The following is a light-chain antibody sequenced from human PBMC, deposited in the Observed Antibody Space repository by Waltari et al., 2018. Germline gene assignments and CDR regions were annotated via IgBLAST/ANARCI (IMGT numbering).Light chain of an antibody. V-gene: IGLV1-44*01. CDR1: RSNIGSNV. CDR2: TTN. CDR3: AAWDHSLNGPV. Sequence: QSVLPQPPSASGTPGQRVTISCSGARSNIGSNVVKWYQQFPGTAPKPLIYTTNRRPSGFPDRFSGSKSGTSASLAISGLQSEDEADYYCAAWDHSLNGPVFGGGTKLTVL. J-gene: IGLJ2*01.